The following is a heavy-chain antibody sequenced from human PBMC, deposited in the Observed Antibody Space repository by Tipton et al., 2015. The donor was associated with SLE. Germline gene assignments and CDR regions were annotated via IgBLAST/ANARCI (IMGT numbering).Heavy chain of an antibody. D-gene: IGHD6-13*01. CDR2: INWDGGSR. CDR3: ARDGLIATAFDC. V-gene: IGHV3-20*04. J-gene: IGHJ4*02. CDR1: GFIFDEND. Sequence: SLRLSCVASGFIFDENDMSWVRQTPGRGLEWVSSINWDGGSRGYADSVKGRFTISRDNAKNSLYLQMNSLRAEDTALYYCARDGLIATAFDCWGRGTMVTVSS.